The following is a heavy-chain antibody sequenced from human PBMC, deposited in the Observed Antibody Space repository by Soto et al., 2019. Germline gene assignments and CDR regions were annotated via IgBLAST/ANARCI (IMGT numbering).Heavy chain of an antibody. J-gene: IGHJ6*02. CDR3: ASPTHTIFGVVITYGLYGMDV. CDR1: GGTFSSYA. Sequence: GASVKVSCKASGGTFSSYAISWVRQAPGQGLEWMGGIIPIFGTANYAQKFQGRVTITADKSTSTAYMELSSLRSEDTAVYYCASPTHTIFGVVITYGLYGMDVWGQGTTVTVSS. V-gene: IGHV1-69*06. D-gene: IGHD3-3*01. CDR2: IIPIFGTA.